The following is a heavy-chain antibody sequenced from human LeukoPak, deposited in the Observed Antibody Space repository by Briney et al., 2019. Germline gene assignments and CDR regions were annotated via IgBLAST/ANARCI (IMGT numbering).Heavy chain of an antibody. Sequence: SETLSLTCTVSGGTISSSSYYWGWIRQPPEKGLEWIESIYYSGTTYYNPSLKSRVTISVDTSESQFSLRLTSVTAADTAVYYCARHVRFLEWLSSYYFDYWGQGTLVTVSS. D-gene: IGHD3-3*01. J-gene: IGHJ4*02. CDR1: GGTISSSSYY. CDR2: IYYSGTT. CDR3: ARHVRFLEWLSSYYFDY. V-gene: IGHV4-39*01.